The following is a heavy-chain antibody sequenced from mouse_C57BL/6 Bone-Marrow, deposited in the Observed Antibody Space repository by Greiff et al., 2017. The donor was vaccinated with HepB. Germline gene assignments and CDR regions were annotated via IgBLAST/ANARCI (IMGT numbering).Heavy chain of an antibody. CDR3: ARWGIPYGYFDV. V-gene: IGHV5-4*03. Sequence: EVNVVESGGGLVKPGGSLKLSCAASGFTFSSYAMSWVRQTPEKRLEWVATISDGGSYTYYPDNVKGRFTISRDNAKNNLYLQMSHLKSEDTAMYYCARWGIPYGYFDVWGTGTTVTVSS. CDR2: ISDGGSYT. D-gene: IGHD6-5*01. CDR1: GFTFSSYA. J-gene: IGHJ1*03.